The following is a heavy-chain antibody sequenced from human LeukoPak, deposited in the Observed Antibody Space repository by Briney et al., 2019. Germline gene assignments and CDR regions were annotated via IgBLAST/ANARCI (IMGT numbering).Heavy chain of an antibody. J-gene: IGHJ3*02. CDR2: IYPGDSDT. D-gene: IGHD4-11*01. CDR1: GYRFTMFW. CDR3: ARRSSGADYDAFDI. Sequence: GESLKISCQASGYRFTMFWIGWVRQMPGKGLEWLGIIYPGDSDTRYSPSFQGQGIISADKSINTAYLQWGTLKASDTAVYYCARRSSGADYDAFDIWGQGTTVTVSS. V-gene: IGHV5-51*01.